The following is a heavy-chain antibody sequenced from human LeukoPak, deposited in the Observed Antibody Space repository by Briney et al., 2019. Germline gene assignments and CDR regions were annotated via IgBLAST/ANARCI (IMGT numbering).Heavy chain of an antibody. J-gene: IGHJ4*02. CDR2: IIPILGIA. V-gene: IGHV1-69*04. Sequence: GASVKVSCKASGGTFSSYAISWVRQAPGQGLEWMGRIIPILGIANYAQKFQGRVTITADKSTSTAYMELSSLRPEDTAVYYCASHRDHSPLNYWGQGTLVTVSS. CDR3: ASHRDHSPLNY. CDR1: GGTFSSYA.